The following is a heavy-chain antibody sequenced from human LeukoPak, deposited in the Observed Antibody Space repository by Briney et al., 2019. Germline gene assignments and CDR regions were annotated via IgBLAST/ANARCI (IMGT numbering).Heavy chain of an antibody. CDR1: GFTFSNYW. Sequence: GGSLRLSCAASGFTFSNYWMSWVRQAPGKGLEWVANIKQDGSEKYYVDSVKGRFTISRDNAKNSLYLQMDSLRAEDTAVYYCARDSNYGGFDYWGQGTLVTVSS. J-gene: IGHJ4*02. V-gene: IGHV3-7*01. D-gene: IGHD3-10*01. CDR3: ARDSNYGGFDY. CDR2: IKQDGSEK.